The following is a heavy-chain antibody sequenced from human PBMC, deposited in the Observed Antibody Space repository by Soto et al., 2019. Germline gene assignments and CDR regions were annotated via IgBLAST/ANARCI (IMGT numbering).Heavy chain of an antibody. J-gene: IGHJ1*01. V-gene: IGHV2-5*02. D-gene: IGHD6-13*01. CDR3: AHEAGTGYFQH. CDR2: IYWDDDK. CDR1: GFSLSTSGVG. Sequence: QITLKESGPTLVKPTQTLTLTCTFSGFSLSTSGVGVGWIRQPPGKALEWLALIYWDDDKRYSPSLKSRLTATRXTSKNQVVLTMTTMDPVDTATYYCAHEAGTGYFQHWGQGTLVTVSS.